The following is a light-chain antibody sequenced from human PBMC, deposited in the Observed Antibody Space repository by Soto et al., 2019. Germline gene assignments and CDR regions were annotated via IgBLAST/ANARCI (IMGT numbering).Light chain of an antibody. J-gene: IGLJ1*01. CDR1: STDVGGYNY. CDR3: GSYTSTDTPFV. V-gene: IGLV2-14*01. CDR2: EVN. Sequence: QSALAQPSSVSGSPGQSITISCTGTSTDVGGYNYVSWYQHHPGKGPKLIIYEVNNRPSGVSDRFSGSKSGNKASLTISNLAAEDESDYYCGSYTSTDTPFVFGTGTKVTVL.